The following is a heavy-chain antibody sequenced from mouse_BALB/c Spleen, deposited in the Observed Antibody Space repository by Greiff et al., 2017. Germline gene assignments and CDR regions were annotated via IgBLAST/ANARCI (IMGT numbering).Heavy chain of an antibody. CDR2: IWAGGST. CDR1: GFSLTSYG. J-gene: IGHJ4*01. Sequence: VHLVESGPGLVAPSQSLSITCTVSGFSLTSYGVHWVRQPPGKGLEWLGVIWAGGSTNYNSALMSRLSISKDNSKSQVFLKMNSLQTDDTAMYYCARKLLLRSSYAMDYWGQGTSVTVSS. D-gene: IGHD1-1*01. V-gene: IGHV2-9*02. CDR3: ARKLLLRSSYAMDY.